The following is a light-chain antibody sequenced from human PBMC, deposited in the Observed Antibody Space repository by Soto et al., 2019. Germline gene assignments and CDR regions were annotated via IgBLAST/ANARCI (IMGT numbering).Light chain of an antibody. CDR1: SSDVGSYNL. CDR3: CSYAGSIRPVV. CDR2: EGS. J-gene: IGLJ2*01. Sequence: QSALTQPASVSGSPGQSITISCTGTSSDVGSYNLVSWYQQQPGKAPKLMIYEGSKRPSGVSNRFSGSKSGITASLTISGLQAEDEADYYCCSYAGSIRPVVFGAGTKLTVL. V-gene: IGLV2-23*01.